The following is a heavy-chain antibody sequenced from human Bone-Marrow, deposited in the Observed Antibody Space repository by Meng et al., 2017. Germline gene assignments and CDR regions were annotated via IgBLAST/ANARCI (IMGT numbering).Heavy chain of an antibody. D-gene: IGHD6-13*01. CDR3: ARGPLSAAGTMGYFQH. V-gene: IGHV4-31*03. Sequence: QVRPQESGPGLVKPSQTLSLTCTVSGGSISSGGYYWSWIRQHPGKGLEWIGYIYYSGSTYYNPSLKSRVTISVDTSKNQFSLKLSSVTAADTAVYYCARGPLSAAGTMGYFQHWGQGTLVTVSS. CDR1: GGSISSGGYY. J-gene: IGHJ1*01. CDR2: IYYSGST.